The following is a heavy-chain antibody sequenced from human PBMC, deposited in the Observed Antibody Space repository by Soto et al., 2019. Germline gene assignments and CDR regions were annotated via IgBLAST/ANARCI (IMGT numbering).Heavy chain of an antibody. V-gene: IGHV4-4*02. Sequence: QVQLQESGPRLVKPSGTLSLTCTVSGGSITNSNWWSWVRLPPAKGLEWIGDIYHGGSTKYNPSLERRVTMTVDTSNNQFALTLTSVTAADTAVYFCARGPPIVGNTTPLDSWGQGTLVTVS. D-gene: IGHD1-26*01. CDR3: ARGPPIVGNTTPLDS. CDR1: GGSITNSNW. CDR2: IYHGGST. J-gene: IGHJ4*02.